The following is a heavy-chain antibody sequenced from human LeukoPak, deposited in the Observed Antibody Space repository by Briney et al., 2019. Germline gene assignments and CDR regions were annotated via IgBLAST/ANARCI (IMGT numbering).Heavy chain of an antibody. D-gene: IGHD6-13*01. J-gene: IGHJ4*02. Sequence: GGSLRLSCAASGFTFNTYSMIWVRQAPGKGLEWVSFISSSSSFIYYADSVKGRFTISRDNAKSSLYLQMNSLRAEDTAVYYCARDPGYTSSWHYWGQGTLVTVSS. CDR1: GFTFNTYS. V-gene: IGHV3-21*01. CDR2: ISSSSSFI. CDR3: ARDPGYTSSWHY.